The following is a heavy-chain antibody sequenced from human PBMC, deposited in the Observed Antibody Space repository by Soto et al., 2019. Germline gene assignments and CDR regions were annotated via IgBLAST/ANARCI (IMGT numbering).Heavy chain of an antibody. J-gene: IGHJ4*02. Sequence: LRLSCAASGFTFSSSGMHWIRQAPGKGLEWVAVISYDGSNKYYADSVKGRFTISRDNSKNTLYLQMNSLRAEDTAVYYCAKDAPSLDIVVVPAASLDYWGQGTLVTVSS. CDR2: ISYDGSNK. D-gene: IGHD2-2*01. V-gene: IGHV3-30*18. CDR1: GFTFSSSG. CDR3: AKDAPSLDIVVVPAASLDY.